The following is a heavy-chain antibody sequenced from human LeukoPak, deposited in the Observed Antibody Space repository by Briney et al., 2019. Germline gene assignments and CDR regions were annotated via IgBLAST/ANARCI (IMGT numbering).Heavy chain of an antibody. CDR2: INHSGST. D-gene: IGHD4-17*01. Sequence: SETLSLTCAVYGGSFSGYYWSWIRQPPGKGLEWIGEINHSGSTNYNPSLKSRVTISVDTSKNQFSLKLSSATAADTAVYYCARTTLYGDYEVFDYWGQGTLVTVSS. J-gene: IGHJ4*02. CDR3: ARTTLYGDYEVFDY. V-gene: IGHV4-34*01. CDR1: GGSFSGYY.